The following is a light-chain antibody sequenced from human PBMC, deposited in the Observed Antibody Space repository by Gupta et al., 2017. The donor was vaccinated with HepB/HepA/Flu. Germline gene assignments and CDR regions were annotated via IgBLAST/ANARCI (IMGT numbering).Light chain of an antibody. V-gene: IGKV1-9*01. CDR2: TAS. CDR3: QHGNSSPIT. Sequence: DIQLTQSPSFLSASVGDRVTITCRASQDINSYLIWYQQKPGKAPNLLIYTASTVKGGVPSRFSGSGSGTEFTLTISSRQPEDFAAYYCQHGNSSPITFGQGTRLDIK. J-gene: IGKJ5*01. CDR1: QDINSY.